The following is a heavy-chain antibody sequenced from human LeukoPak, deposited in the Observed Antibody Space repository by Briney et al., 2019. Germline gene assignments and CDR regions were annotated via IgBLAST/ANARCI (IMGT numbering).Heavy chain of an antibody. V-gene: IGHV3-23*01. D-gene: IGHD3-9*01. J-gene: IGHJ4*02. CDR1: GFTFSSYG. CDR3: AKGQTRYYDILTGSDY. Sequence: GGSPRLSCAASGFTFSSYGMSWVRQAPGQGLEWVSAISGSGGSTYYADSVKGRFTISRDNSKNTLYLQMNSLRAEDAAVYYCAKGQTRYYDILTGSDYWGQGTLVTVSS. CDR2: ISGSGGST.